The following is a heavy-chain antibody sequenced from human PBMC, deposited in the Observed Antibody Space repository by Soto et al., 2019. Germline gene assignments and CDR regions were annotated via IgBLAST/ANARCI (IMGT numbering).Heavy chain of an antibody. CDR1: GGSISSYY. CDR2: IFSSGSI. D-gene: IGHD3-22*01. Sequence: SETRRLTWSVSGGSISSYYWSWIRQPPGKGLEWIGYIFSSGSINYNPSLKSRVSISVNTSKKEFSLRLSSVNAADNAVYYCARVIYSYDTTGSYALYSVYLRHGIPVTVSP. J-gene: IGHJ4*01. V-gene: IGHV4-59*01. CDR3: ARVIYSYDTTGSYALYSVY.